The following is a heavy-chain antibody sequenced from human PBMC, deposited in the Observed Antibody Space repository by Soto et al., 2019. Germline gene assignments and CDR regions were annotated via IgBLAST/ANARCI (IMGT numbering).Heavy chain of an antibody. J-gene: IGHJ6*03. V-gene: IGHV1-3*01. CDR2: INAGNGNT. CDR1: GYTFTSYA. D-gene: IGHD6-13*01. CDR3: ASARVAAGTRYYYYYMDV. Sequence: ASVKLSCKASGYTFTSYAMHWVRQAPGQRLEWMGWINAGNGNTKYSQKFQARVTITRDTSASTAYMDLSSLRSEDTAVYYCASARVAAGTRYYYYYMDVWGKGTTVTVSS.